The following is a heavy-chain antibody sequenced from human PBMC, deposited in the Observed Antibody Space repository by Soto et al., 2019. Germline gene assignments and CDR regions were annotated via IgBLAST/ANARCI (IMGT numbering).Heavy chain of an antibody. V-gene: IGHV3-23*01. Sequence: EVQLLESGGGLVQPGGSMRLSCAASGFTFSTYTMTWLRQAPGKGLEWVSSISGSGDHTYYADSVKGRLIVSRDNSKKTLCLQMNNLRAEDTPLYYSARDRTYSSSWPYYFDRWGQGTLVTASS. J-gene: IGHJ4*02. CDR2: ISGSGDHT. CDR3: ARDRTYSSSWPYYFDR. CDR1: GFTFSTYT. D-gene: IGHD6-13*01.